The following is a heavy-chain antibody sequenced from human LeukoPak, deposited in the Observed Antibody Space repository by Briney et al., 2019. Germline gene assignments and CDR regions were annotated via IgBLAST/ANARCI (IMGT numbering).Heavy chain of an antibody. D-gene: IGHD2-15*01. V-gene: IGHV4-30-4*08. J-gene: IGHJ4*02. Sequence: SETLSLTCSVSGDSISSRDYYWSWIRQPPGKGLEWIGYIYYSGSTSYNPSLKSRVTISVDTSKNQFSLRLSSVTAADTAVYYCARASYCSGGSCYSGGYYWGQGTLVTVSS. CDR3: ARASYCSGGSCYSGGYY. CDR1: GDSISSRDYY. CDR2: IYYSGST.